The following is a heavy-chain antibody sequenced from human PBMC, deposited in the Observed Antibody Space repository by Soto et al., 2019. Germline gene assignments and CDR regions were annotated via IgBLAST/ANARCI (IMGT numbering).Heavy chain of an antibody. D-gene: IGHD6-13*01. Sequence: ASVKVSCKASGYTFTSYGISWVRQAPGQGLEWMGWISAYNGNTNYAQKLQGRVTMTTDTSTSTAYMELRSLRSDDTAVYYCARDVYSSRTPRYYYYGMDVWGQGTTVTVSS. CDR1: GYTFTSYG. CDR2: ISAYNGNT. J-gene: IGHJ6*02. CDR3: ARDVYSSRTPRYYYYGMDV. V-gene: IGHV1-18*01.